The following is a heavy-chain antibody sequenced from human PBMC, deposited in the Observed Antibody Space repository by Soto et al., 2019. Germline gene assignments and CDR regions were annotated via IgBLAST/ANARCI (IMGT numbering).Heavy chain of an antibody. CDR1: GFSFDDFV. J-gene: IGHJ4*02. D-gene: IGHD2-21*02. Sequence: GGSLRLSCVASGFSFDDFVMNWVRQRPGKGLEWVSSVSWDSGAKLYADSVKGRFAISRDSAKKSVYLQMNSLRPDDTAFYYCAKGVATAVPALDYWGQGTLVTVSS. CDR3: AKGVATAVPALDY. V-gene: IGHV3-9*01. CDR2: VSWDSGAK.